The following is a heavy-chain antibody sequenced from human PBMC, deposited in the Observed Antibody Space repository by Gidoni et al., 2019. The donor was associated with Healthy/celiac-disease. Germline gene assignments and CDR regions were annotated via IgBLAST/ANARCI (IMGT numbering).Heavy chain of an antibody. D-gene: IGHD3-3*01. J-gene: IGHJ6*02. CDR2: ISAYNGNT. Sequence: QVQLVQSGAEVQQPGASVKVSFNASGYTFTSYGLSWVRQAPGQGLAWMGWISAYNGNTNYAQKLQGRVTMTTDTSTSTAYMELRSLRSDDTAVYYCARDWDPIFGVVTNYYYGMDVWGQGTTVTVSS. V-gene: IGHV1-18*01. CDR3: ARDWDPIFGVVTNYYYGMDV. CDR1: GYTFTSYG.